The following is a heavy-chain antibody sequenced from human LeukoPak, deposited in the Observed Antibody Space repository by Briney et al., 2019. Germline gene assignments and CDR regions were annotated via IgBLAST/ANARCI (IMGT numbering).Heavy chain of an antibody. CDR3: AKPGMVRGSY. CDR2: ISGNGGGGST. CDR1: GFTFISYS. D-gene: IGHD3-10*01. V-gene: IGHV3-23*01. J-gene: IGHJ4*02. Sequence: GSLILSCAASGFTFISYSMNWVRQAAGKGLEWVSAISGNGGGGSTYYADSVKDRFPISRDTSKNTLYLQMNSLRAEDTAVYYCAKPGMVRGSYWGQGTLVTVSS.